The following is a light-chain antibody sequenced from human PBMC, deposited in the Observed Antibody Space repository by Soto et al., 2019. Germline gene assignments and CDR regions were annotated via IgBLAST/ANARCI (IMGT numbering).Light chain of an antibody. J-gene: IGLJ7*01. CDR2: LNSDGSH. CDR3: QTWGTGPAV. Sequence: QPVLTHSPSASASLGASVKLTCTLSSGHSSYAIAWHQQQPEKGPRYLMKLNSDGSHSKGDGIPDRFSGSSSGAERYLTISSLQSEDEADYYCQTWGTGPAVFGGGTQLTVL. V-gene: IGLV4-69*01. CDR1: SGHSSYA.